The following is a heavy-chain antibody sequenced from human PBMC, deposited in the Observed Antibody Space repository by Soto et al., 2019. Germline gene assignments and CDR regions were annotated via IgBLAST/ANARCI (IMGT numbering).Heavy chain of an antibody. D-gene: IGHD2-2*01. Sequence: RASVKVSCKASGGTFSSYAISWVRQAPGQGLEWMGGIIPIFGTANYAQKFQGRVTITADESTSTAYMELSSLRSEDTAVYYCARSKLPAAILVDYWGQGTLVTVSS. J-gene: IGHJ4*02. V-gene: IGHV1-69*13. CDR1: GGTFSSYA. CDR2: IIPIFGTA. CDR3: ARSKLPAAILVDY.